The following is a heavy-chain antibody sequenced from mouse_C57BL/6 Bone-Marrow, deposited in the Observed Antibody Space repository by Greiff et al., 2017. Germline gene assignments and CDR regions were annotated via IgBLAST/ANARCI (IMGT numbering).Heavy chain of an antibody. V-gene: IGHV5-12*01. CDR3: ARHGGYFDV. CDR2: ISNGGGST. J-gene: IGHJ1*03. CDR1: GFTFSDYY. Sequence: EVQVVESGGGLVQPGGSLKLSCAASGFTFSDYYMYWVRQTPEKRLEWVAYISNGGGSTYYPDTVKGRCTISRDNARNTLYLQMSRLKSEDTAMYYCARHGGYFDVWGTGTTVTVSS.